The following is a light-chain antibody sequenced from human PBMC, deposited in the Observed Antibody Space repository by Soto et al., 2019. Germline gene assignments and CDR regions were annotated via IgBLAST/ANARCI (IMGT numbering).Light chain of an antibody. CDR3: QQRSDWPPT. Sequence: EIVLTQSPATLSLSPGERATLSCRASQSVSSYLAWYQQKPGQAPRLLIYDASNRATGIPARFSGIWSGTYFTLAVSRLEPEDFAVYYLQQRSDWPPTFSQGTKVDIK. CDR2: DAS. J-gene: IGKJ1*01. V-gene: IGKV3-11*01. CDR1: QSVSSY.